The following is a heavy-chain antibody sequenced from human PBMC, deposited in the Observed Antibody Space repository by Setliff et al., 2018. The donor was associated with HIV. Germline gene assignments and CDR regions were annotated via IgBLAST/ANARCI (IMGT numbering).Heavy chain of an antibody. D-gene: IGHD1-26*01. CDR2: MNPNSGNT. V-gene: IGHV1-8*01. CDR1: GYTFTNYD. Sequence: GASVKVSCKASGYTFTNYDINWVRQATGQGLEWMGWMNPNSGNTGYAQKFQGRVTMTRDKSISTAYMELSRLRSDDTAVYYCATWGGSPDGYFYYYMDVWGKGTTVTVSS. J-gene: IGHJ6*03. CDR3: ATWGGSPDGYFYYYMDV.